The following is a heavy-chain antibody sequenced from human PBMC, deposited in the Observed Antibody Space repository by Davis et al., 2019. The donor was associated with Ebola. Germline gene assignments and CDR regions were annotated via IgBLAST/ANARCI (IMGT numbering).Heavy chain of an antibody. Sequence: GSLRLSCAVYGGSFSGYYWSWIRQPPGKGLEWIGEINHSGSTNYNPSLKSRVTISVDTSKNQFSLKLSSLTAADTAVYYCARAEVERLPVYYYGMDVWGQGTTVTVSS. D-gene: IGHD1-1*01. V-gene: IGHV4-34*01. CDR2: INHSGST. CDR3: ARAEVERLPVYYYGMDV. CDR1: GGSFSGYY. J-gene: IGHJ6*02.